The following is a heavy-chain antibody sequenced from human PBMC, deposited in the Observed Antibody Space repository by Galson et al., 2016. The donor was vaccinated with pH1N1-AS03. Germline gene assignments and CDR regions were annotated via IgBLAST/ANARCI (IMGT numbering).Heavy chain of an antibody. D-gene: IGHD3-16*01. J-gene: IGHJ4*02. V-gene: IGHV3-23*01. CDR3: AKGVSNSGDGGVAY. Sequence: SLRLSCAASGFTFSTYAMAWVRQAPGKGLEWVSATSDSGTFYTDSVKGRFTISRDDSRDTVYLQMNSLRAEDTALYYCAKGVSNSGDGGVAYWGQGILVTVSS. CDR2: TSDSGT. CDR1: GFTFSTYA.